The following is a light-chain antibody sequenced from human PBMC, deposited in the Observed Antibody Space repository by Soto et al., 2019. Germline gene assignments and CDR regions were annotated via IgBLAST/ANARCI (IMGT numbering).Light chain of an antibody. CDR2: RAS. J-gene: IGKJ1*01. V-gene: IGKV1-5*03. CDR1: QDIGTW. CDR3: QHYGGVWT. Sequence: DIQMTQSPSTLSASVGDRVTITCRASQDIGTWLAWYQQKPEKAPKVLIYRASNLQSGVPSRFSGSGSGTEFSLTINSLQPDDFATYHCQHYGGVWTFGQGTKVDIK.